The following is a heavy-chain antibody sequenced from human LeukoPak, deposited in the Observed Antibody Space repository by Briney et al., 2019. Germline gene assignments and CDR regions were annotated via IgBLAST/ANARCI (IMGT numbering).Heavy chain of an antibody. Sequence: PGGSLRLSCAASGFTLSSYGIHWVRQAPGKGLEWVAVIGKDGAAKHYAESVRGRFTISRDNSKNTLDLQMDSLRVEDTAVYYCAKACLGSDGCWGQGTLVTVSS. J-gene: IGHJ4*02. V-gene: IGHV3-30*18. CDR1: GFTLSSYG. CDR2: IGKDGAAK. D-gene: IGHD6-25*01. CDR3: AKACLGSDGC.